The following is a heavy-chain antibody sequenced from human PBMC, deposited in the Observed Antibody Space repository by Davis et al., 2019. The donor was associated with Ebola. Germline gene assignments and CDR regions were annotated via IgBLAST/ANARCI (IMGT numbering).Heavy chain of an antibody. CDR1: GYTFSGYA. CDR2: INVYNGHT. J-gene: IGHJ5*02. V-gene: IGHV1-18*01. D-gene: IGHD4-17*01. Sequence: AASVKVSCKPSGYTFSGYAISWVRQAPGQGLEWIGRINVYNGHTNYAQNFQCRVTVSIDTSTSISYMELRSLRSDDTALYSCARDATTVTTIWFDPWGQGTLVTVYS. CDR3: ARDATTVTTIWFDP.